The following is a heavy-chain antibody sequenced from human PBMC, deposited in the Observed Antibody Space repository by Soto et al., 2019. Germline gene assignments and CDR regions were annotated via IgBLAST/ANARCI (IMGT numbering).Heavy chain of an antibody. D-gene: IGHD2-21*02. CDR2: ISSGGDTI. CDR1: GFTFSSYE. Sequence: GGSLRLSCAASGFTFSSYEMTWVRQAPGKGLAWISYISSGGDTIYYAYSVRGRFTISRDNAENSLYLQMNSLRADDTAVYYCAREDRNGAGDCNSYWGQVTLVTVS. J-gene: IGHJ4*02. V-gene: IGHV3-48*03. CDR3: AREDRNGAGDCNSY.